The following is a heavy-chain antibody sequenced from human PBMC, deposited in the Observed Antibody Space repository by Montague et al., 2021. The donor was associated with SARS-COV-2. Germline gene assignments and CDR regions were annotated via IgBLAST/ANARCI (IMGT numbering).Heavy chain of an antibody. CDR1: GFTFSSYG. CDR3: AREGKVGATTGLDY. Sequence: SLRLSCAASGFTFSSYGMHWVRQAPGKGLEWVAVIWYDGSNKYYADSVKGRFTISRDNSKNTLYLQMNSLRAEDTAVYYCAREGKVGATTGLDYWGRGTLVTVSS. V-gene: IGHV3-33*01. J-gene: IGHJ4*02. D-gene: IGHD1-26*01. CDR2: IWYDGSNK.